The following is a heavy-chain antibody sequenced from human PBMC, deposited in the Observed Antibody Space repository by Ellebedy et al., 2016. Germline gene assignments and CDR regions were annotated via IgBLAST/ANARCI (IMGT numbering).Heavy chain of an antibody. V-gene: IGHV5-51*01. CDR3: ASSNEGGVRPLEY. CDR1: GYSFTSYW. Sequence: KVSCXGSGYSFTSYWIGWVRQMPGKGLEWMGIIYPGDSDTRYSPSFQGQVTISADKSISTAYLQWSSLKASDTAMYYCASSNEGGVRPLEYWGQGTLVTVSS. D-gene: IGHD3-16*01. CDR2: IYPGDSDT. J-gene: IGHJ4*02.